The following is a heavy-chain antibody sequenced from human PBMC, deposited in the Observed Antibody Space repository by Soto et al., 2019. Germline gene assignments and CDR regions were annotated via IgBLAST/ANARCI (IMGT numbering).Heavy chain of an antibody. D-gene: IGHD6-13*01. CDR3: ARHQSHSSSYVDP. Sequence: PSATLSLTCTVSGGSISSGGYYWSWIRQHPGKGLEWIGYIYFSGSTYYNPSLKSRVTISVDTSKNQFSLKLSSVTAADTAVYYCARHQSHSSSYVDPWGQGTLVTVSS. J-gene: IGHJ5*02. V-gene: IGHV4-39*01. CDR2: IYFSGST. CDR1: GGSISSGGYY.